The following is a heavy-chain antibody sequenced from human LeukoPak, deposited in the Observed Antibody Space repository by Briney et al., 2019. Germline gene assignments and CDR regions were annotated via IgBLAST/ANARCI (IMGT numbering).Heavy chain of an antibody. CDR2: IYHSGST. CDR1: GGSISSGGYY. D-gene: IGHD3-10*01. Sequence: SETLSLTCTVSGGSISSGGYYWSWIRQPPGKGLEWIGYIYHSGSTYYNPSLKSRVTISVDTSKNQFSLKLGSVTAADTAVYYCARQAYYYGSGSSEYYFDYWGQGTLVTVSS. V-gene: IGHV4-30-2*03. CDR3: ARQAYYYGSGSSEYYFDY. J-gene: IGHJ4*02.